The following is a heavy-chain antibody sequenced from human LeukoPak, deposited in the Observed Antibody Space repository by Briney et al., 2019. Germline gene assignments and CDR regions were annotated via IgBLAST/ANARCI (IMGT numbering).Heavy chain of an antibody. CDR3: AREVKAVAGTPGYFDY. V-gene: IGHV4-34*01. D-gene: IGHD6-19*01. J-gene: IGHJ4*02. CDR2: INHSGGT. Sequence: SETLSLTCAVYGGSFSGYYWSWIRQPPGKGLEWIGEINHSGGTNYNPSLKSRVTISVDTSKNQFSLKLSSVTAADTAVYYCAREVKAVAGTPGYFDYWGQGTLVTVSS. CDR1: GGSFSGYY.